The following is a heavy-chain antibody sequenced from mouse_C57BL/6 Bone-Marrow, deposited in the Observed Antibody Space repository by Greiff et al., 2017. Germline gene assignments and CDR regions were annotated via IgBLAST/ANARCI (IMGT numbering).Heavy chain of an antibody. CDR3: ARDGASWCAY. Sequence: QVQLQQPGAELVKPGASVKLSCKASGYTFTSYWMQWVKQRPGQGLEWIGEIDPADGYTNSNQKFKGKATLTVDTSSSTAYMQLSSLTSEDSAVYYCARDGASWCAYWGQGTLVTVSA. V-gene: IGHV1-50*01. CDR2: IDPADGYT. CDR1: GYTFTSYW. J-gene: IGHJ3*01.